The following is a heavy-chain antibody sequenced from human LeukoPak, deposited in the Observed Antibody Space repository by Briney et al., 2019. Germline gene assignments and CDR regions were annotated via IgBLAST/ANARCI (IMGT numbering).Heavy chain of an antibody. CDR3: AKGAYYHGSGRYFDY. J-gene: IGHJ4*02. V-gene: IGHV3-23*01. Sequence: GGSLILSCAASGFTFSSYAMNWVRQAPGKGLEWVSAISGSGGATFYADSVKGRFTVSRDNSKNTLYLQMNSLRAEDTAVYYCAKGAYYHGSGRYFDYWGQGTLVTVSS. D-gene: IGHD3-10*01. CDR1: GFTFSSYA. CDR2: ISGSGGAT.